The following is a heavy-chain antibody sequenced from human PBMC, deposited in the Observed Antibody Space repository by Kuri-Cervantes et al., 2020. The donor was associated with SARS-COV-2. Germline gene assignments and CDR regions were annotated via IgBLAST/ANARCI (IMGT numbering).Heavy chain of an antibody. CDR2: ISYDGSNK. V-gene: IGHV3-30*03. CDR3: KSDYVWGSYRPFNLDAFDI. Sequence: LSLTCAASGTTFSNYGMHWVRQAPGKGLEWVAVISYDGSNKYYADSVKGRFTISRDNSKNTLYLQMNSLRAEDTAVYYCKSDYVWGSYRPFNLDAFDIWGQGTMVTVSS. CDR1: GTTFSNYG. J-gene: IGHJ3*02. D-gene: IGHD3-16*02.